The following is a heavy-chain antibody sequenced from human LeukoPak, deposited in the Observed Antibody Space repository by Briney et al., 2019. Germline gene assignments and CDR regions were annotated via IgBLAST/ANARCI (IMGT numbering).Heavy chain of an antibody. CDR3: ARDRDPYYYDSSGYFGRPFDI. J-gene: IGHJ3*02. D-gene: IGHD3-22*01. CDR2: ISAYNGNT. Sequence: ASVKVSCKASGHTFTSYGISWVRQAPGQGLEWMGWISAYNGNTNYAQKFQGRVTMTTDTSTSTAYMELRSLRSDDTAVYYCARDRDPYYYDSSGYFGRPFDIWGQGTMVTVSS. V-gene: IGHV1-18*01. CDR1: GHTFTSYG.